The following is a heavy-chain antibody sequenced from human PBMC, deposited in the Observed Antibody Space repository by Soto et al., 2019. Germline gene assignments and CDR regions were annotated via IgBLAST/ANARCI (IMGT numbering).Heavy chain of an antibody. CDR1: GFTFSSYG. CDR3: ARDIGRKWGYCSSTSCLKGMDV. CDR2: IWYDGSNK. Sequence: GGSLRLSCAASGFTFSSYGMHWVRQAPGKGLEWVAVIWYDGSNKYYADSVKGRFTISRDNSKNTLYLQMNSLRAEDTAVYYCARDIGRKWGYCSSTSCLKGMDVWGQGTTVTVSS. D-gene: IGHD2-2*01. J-gene: IGHJ6*02. V-gene: IGHV3-33*01.